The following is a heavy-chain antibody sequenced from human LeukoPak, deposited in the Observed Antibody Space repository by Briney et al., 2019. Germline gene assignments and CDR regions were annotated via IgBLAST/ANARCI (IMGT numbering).Heavy chain of an antibody. CDR3: ARDRGITMVRGVKSTSFDY. CDR2: IIPILGIA. Sequence: SVKVSCKASGGTFISYTISWVRQAPGQGLEWMGRIIPILGIANYAQKFQGRVTITADKSTSTAYMELSSLRSEDTAVYYCARDRGITMVRGVKSTSFDYWGQGTLVTVSS. CDR1: GGTFISYT. D-gene: IGHD3-10*01. J-gene: IGHJ4*02. V-gene: IGHV1-69*04.